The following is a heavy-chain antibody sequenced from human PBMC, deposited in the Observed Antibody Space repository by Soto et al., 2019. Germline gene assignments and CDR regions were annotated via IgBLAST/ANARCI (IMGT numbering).Heavy chain of an antibody. Sequence: QVQLVQSGAEEKKPGASVKVSCKASGYTFTSYAMHWVRQAPGQRLEWMGWINPGNGNTKCSQKFQDKATITRDTSASTAYMELSSLRSEATAVYYCARGESVVGDYWGQGTLVTVSS. V-gene: IGHV1-3*05. CDR3: ARGESVVGDY. CDR1: GYTFTSYA. CDR2: INPGNGNT. D-gene: IGHD2-15*01. J-gene: IGHJ4*02.